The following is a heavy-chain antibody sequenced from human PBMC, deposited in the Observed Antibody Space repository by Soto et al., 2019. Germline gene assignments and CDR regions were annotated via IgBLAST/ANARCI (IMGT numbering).Heavy chain of an antibody. CDR2: INPNSGGT. CDR3: ARYCSGGSCYSFDP. Sequence: ASVKVSCKASGYTFTGYYMHWVRQAPGQGLEWMGWINPNSGGTNFAQKFQGRVTMTRDTSISTAYMELSRLRSDDTAVYYCARYCSGGSCYSFDPWGQGTLVTVSS. CDR1: GYTFTGYY. J-gene: IGHJ5*02. D-gene: IGHD2-15*01. V-gene: IGHV1-2*02.